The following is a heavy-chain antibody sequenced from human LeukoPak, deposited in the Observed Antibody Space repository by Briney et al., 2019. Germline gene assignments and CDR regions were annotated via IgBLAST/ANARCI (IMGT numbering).Heavy chain of an antibody. CDR2: IYYRATT. CDR1: GGSISSYY. D-gene: IGHD3-10*01. V-gene: IGHV4-59*08. Sequence: SETLSLTCTVSGGSISSYYWSWIRQPPGKGLEGIGYIYYRATTNYNPSLKRRVTISVAPSKTQFSLKLSSVTAADTAVYYCARRVANSNYYYYGMDVWGQGTTVTVSS. CDR3: ARRVANSNYYYYGMDV. J-gene: IGHJ6*02.